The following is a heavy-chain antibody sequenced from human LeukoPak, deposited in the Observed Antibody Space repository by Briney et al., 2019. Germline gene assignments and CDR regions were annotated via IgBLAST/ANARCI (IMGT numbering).Heavy chain of an antibody. Sequence: SVTVSCTASGGTFSSYAISWVRQAPGQGLEWMGGIIPIFGTANYAQKFQGRVTITADESTSTAYMELSSLRSEDTAVYYCARDFSSWYERPHTGFDYWGQGTLVTVSS. J-gene: IGHJ4*02. CDR2: IIPIFGTA. D-gene: IGHD6-13*01. CDR3: ARDFSSWYERPHTGFDY. V-gene: IGHV1-69*13. CDR1: GGTFSSYA.